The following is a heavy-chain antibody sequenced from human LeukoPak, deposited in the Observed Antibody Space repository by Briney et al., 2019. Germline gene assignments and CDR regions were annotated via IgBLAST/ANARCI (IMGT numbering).Heavy chain of an antibody. CDR3: AREEGYYDSSGYLTYYFDY. D-gene: IGHD3-22*01. CDR2: IIPIFGTA. CDR1: GGTFSSYA. Sequence: SVKVSCKASGGTFSSYAISWVRQAPGQGLEWMGGIIPIFGTANYAQKFQGRVTITTDESTSTAYMELSSLRSEDTAVYYCAREEGYYDSSGYLTYYFDYWGQGTLVTVSS. J-gene: IGHJ4*02. V-gene: IGHV1-69*05.